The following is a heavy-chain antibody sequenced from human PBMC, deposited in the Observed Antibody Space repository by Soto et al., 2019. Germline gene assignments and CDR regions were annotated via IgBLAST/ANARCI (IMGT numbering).Heavy chain of an antibody. D-gene: IGHD3-22*01. J-gene: IGHJ4*02. Sequence: GASVKVSCKASGYTFTGYYMPWVRQAPGQGLEWMGWINPNSGGTNSAQKFQGRVTMSRDTSSSTAYMELSRLRSDDTAVYYCARDQSYYYDSSGYYYPDFDYLGQGTLVTVSS. V-gene: IGHV1-2*02. CDR3: ARDQSYYYDSSGYYYPDFDY. CDR1: GYTFTGYY. CDR2: INPNSGGT.